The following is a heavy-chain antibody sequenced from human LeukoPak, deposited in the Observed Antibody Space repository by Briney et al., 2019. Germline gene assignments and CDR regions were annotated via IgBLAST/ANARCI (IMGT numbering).Heavy chain of an antibody. J-gene: IGHJ4*02. CDR3: AVEMATPGVY. D-gene: IGHD5-24*01. V-gene: IGHV1-46*01. CDR1: GYTFTSYG. CDR2: INPSGGST. Sequence: ASVKVSCKASGYTFTSYGISWVRQAPGQGLEWMGIINPSGGSTSYAQKFQGRVTMTRDTSTSTVYMELSSLRSEDTAVYYCAVEMATPGVYWGQGTLVTVSS.